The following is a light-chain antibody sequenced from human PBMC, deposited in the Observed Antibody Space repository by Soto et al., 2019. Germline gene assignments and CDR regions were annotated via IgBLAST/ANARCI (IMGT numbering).Light chain of an antibody. Sequence: DIVMTQTPLSLSVTPGQPASISCKSSQTLNSDLSWYLQKPGQPPQLLIYEVSIRFSGVPNKFSGSGSGTDFTLKISRVEAGDVGIYYCMQSTQIPVTFGGGTKVEIK. V-gene: IGKV2D-29*01. J-gene: IGKJ4*01. CDR2: EVS. CDR1: QTLNSD. CDR3: MQSTQIPVT.